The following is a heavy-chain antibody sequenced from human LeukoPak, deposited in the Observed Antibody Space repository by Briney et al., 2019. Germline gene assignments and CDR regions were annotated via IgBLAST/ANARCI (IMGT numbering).Heavy chain of an antibody. Sequence: GGSLRLSCAASGFTFSSYGMHWVRQAPGKGLEWVAFIRYDGTNKYYADSVKGRFTISRDNSKNTLDLQMNSLRVEDTAVYYGAKFYGESGGASPLDNWGRGPGVTVSS. CDR3: AKFYGESGGASPLDN. D-gene: IGHD4-17*01. CDR2: IRYDGTNK. J-gene: IGHJ4*02. V-gene: IGHV3-30*02. CDR1: GFTFSSYG.